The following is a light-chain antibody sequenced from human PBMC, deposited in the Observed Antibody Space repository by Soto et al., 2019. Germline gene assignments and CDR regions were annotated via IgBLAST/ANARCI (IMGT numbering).Light chain of an antibody. CDR1: QSISSY. J-gene: IGKJ4*01. CDR3: QQSYSTPLT. CDR2: AAS. Sequence: DLQMPQSPSSLSASVGDRVTITCRASQSISSYLNWYQQKPGKAPKLLIYAASSLQSGVPSRFSGSGSGTDFTLTISSLQPEDFATYYCQQSYSTPLTFGGGTTVEI. V-gene: IGKV1-39*01.